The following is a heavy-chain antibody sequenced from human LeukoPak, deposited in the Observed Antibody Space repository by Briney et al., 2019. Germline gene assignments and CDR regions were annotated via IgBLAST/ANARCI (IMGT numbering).Heavy chain of an antibody. CDR2: INHSGST. D-gene: IGHD3-9*01. Sequence: SETLSLTCAVYGGSFSGYHWSWIRQPPGKGLEWIGEINHSGSTNYNPSLKSRVTISVDTSKNQFSLKLSSVTAADTAVYYCARGPQTYYDILTGLAFWGQGTLVTVSS. V-gene: IGHV4-34*01. CDR1: GGSFSGYH. CDR3: ARGPQTYYDILTGLAF. J-gene: IGHJ4*02.